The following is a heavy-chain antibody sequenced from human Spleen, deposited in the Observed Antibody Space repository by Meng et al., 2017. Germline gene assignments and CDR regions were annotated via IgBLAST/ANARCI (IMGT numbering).Heavy chain of an antibody. J-gene: IGHJ4*02. Sequence: SETLSLTCTVSGGSVSSGSYYWSWIRQPPGKGLEWIGYIYYSGSTNYNPSLKSRVTISVDTSKNQFSLKLSSVTAADTAVYYCARGRFYRFDYWGQGTLVTVSS. V-gene: IGHV4-61*01. CDR2: IYYSGST. CDR1: GGSVSSGSYY. D-gene: IGHD2/OR15-2a*01. CDR3: ARGRFYRFDY.